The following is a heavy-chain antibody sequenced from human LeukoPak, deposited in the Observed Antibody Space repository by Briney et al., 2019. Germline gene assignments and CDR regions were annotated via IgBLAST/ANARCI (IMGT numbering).Heavy chain of an antibody. V-gene: IGHV3-15*01. Sequence: GGSLRLSCATSGFNFNDAWMSWVRQAPGGGLEWVGRLKSKGGGETADYGAAVKGRFSISRDDSKSTLYLQMNSLKNEDTAVYFCSWELDVSFGRRLESWGQGTLVTVAS. CDR2: LKSKGGGETA. CDR1: GFNFNDAW. CDR3: SWELDVSFGRRLES. D-gene: IGHD1-1*01. J-gene: IGHJ4*02.